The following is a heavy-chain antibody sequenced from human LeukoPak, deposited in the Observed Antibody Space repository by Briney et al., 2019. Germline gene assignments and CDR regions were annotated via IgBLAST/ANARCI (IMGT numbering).Heavy chain of an antibody. CDR3: ARTDSGYDSFDY. CDR1: GGSISSGDYY. V-gene: IGHV4-39*01. Sequence: SQTLSLTXTVSGGSISSGDYYWSWIRQPPGKGLEWIGSIYYSGSTYYNPSLKSRVTISVDTSKNQFSLKLSSVTAADTAVYYCARTDSGYDSFDYWGQGTLVTVSS. D-gene: IGHD5-12*01. CDR2: IYYSGST. J-gene: IGHJ4*02.